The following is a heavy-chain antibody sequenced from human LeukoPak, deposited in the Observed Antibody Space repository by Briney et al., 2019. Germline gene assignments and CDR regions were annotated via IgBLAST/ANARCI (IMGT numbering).Heavy chain of an antibody. CDR2: IYYSGST. CDR3: ARDRAYRRDL. Sequence: SSETLSLTCTVSGYSISSGYYWGWIRQPPGKGLEWIGSIYYSGSTYYNPSLKSRVTISVDTSKNQFSLKLSSVTAADTAVYYCARDRAYRRDLWGRGTLVTVSS. CDR1: GYSISSGYY. J-gene: IGHJ2*01. V-gene: IGHV4-38-2*02.